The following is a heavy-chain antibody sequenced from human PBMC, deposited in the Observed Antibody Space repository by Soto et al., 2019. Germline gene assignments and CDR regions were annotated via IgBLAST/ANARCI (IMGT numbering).Heavy chain of an antibody. CDR1: GGTFSSYA. V-gene: IGHV1-69*14. D-gene: IGHD1-1*01. CDR2: IIPIFGTA. CDR3: ARDAGTTNLYYYYGMDV. J-gene: IGHJ6*02. Sequence: QVQLVQSGAEVKKPGSSVKVSCKASGGTFSSYAISWVRQAPGQGLEWMGGIIPIFGTANYAQKFQGRVTITAXXSXSXXYMELSSLRSEDTAVYYCARDAGTTNLYYYYGMDVWGQGTTVTVSS.